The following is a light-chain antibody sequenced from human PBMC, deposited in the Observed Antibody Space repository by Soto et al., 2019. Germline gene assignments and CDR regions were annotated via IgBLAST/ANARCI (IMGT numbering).Light chain of an antibody. V-gene: IGLV2-14*01. CDR3: SSYTSSSNLVV. CDR2: DVS. CDR1: SSDVGGYNY. Sequence: QSALTQPASVSGSPGQSITISCTGTSSDVGGYNYVSWYQQHPGKAPKLMIYDVSNRPSGVSNRFSGSKSGNTASLTISGLQAEDEADYSCSSYTSSSNLVVFGGGTQLTVL. J-gene: IGLJ2*01.